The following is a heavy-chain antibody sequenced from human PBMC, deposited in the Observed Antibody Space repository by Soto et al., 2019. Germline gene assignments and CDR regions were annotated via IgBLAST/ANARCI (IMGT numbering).Heavy chain of an antibody. D-gene: IGHD3-22*01. Sequence: GGSLRLSCAASGFTFSSYAMSWVRQAPGKGLEWVSAISGSGGSTYYADSVKGRFTISRDNSKNTLYLQMNSLRAEDTAVYYCAKDTTINYDDSSGYYYDYWGQGTLVTVSS. V-gene: IGHV3-23*01. CDR3: AKDTTINYDDSSGYYYDY. CDR1: GFTFSSYA. CDR2: ISGSGGST. J-gene: IGHJ4*02.